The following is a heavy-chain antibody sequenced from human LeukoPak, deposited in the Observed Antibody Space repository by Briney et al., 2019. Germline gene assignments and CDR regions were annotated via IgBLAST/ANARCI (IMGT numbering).Heavy chain of an antibody. D-gene: IGHD3-9*01. V-gene: IGHV3-66*01. J-gene: IGHJ4*02. Sequence: GGSLRLSCAASGFTVSSNYMSWVRQAPGKGLEWVSVIYSGGSTYYADSVKGRFTISRDNSKNTLYLRMNSLRAEDTAVYYCARDRSRLRYFDWLMFYWGQGTLVTVSS. CDR1: GFTVSSNY. CDR3: ARDRSRLRYFDWLMFY. CDR2: IYSGGST.